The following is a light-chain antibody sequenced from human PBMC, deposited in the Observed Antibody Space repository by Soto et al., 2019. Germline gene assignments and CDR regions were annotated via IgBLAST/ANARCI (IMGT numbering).Light chain of an antibody. CDR2: YDN. J-gene: IGLJ1*01. Sequence: QSVLTQPPSASGTPGQRVTISFSGSNSNIGSNTVNWYQQLPGTAPKLLIYYDNLRPSGVSDRFSGSKSGNTASLTISGLQTEDEADYYCNSYTSHNTFVFGSGTKVTVL. V-gene: IGLV1-44*01. CDR3: NSYTSHNTFV. CDR1: NSNIGSNT.